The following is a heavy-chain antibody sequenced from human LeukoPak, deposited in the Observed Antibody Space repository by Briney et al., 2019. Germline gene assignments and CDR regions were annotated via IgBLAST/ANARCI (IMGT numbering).Heavy chain of an antibody. CDR1: GFTFRSYG. D-gene: IGHD3-22*01. V-gene: IGHV3-23*01. CDR2: ISGSGDST. J-gene: IGHJ3*02. Sequence: PGGSLRLSCAASGFTFRSYGMTWVRQAPGKGLEWVSAISGSGDSTYYADSVKGRFTISRDNSQNTLYLQMNSLRAEDTAVYYCAKSGYHYDSRKDAFDIWGQGTMVTVSS. CDR3: AKSGYHYDSRKDAFDI.